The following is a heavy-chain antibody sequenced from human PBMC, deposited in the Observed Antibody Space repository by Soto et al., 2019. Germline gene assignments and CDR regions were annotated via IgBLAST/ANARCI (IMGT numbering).Heavy chain of an antibody. CDR2: LFSGASS. D-gene: IGHD6-19*01. J-gene: IGHJ5*01. V-gene: IGHV3-53*05. CDR1: GFTVSSGY. Sequence: GVLRLSFAAAGFTVSSGYMALVRQAPGKGLEWISVLFSGASSYYADSVKGRFTISRDNSKNTLSLEMSSLRVEDTAVYFCARDTYSSGWYDSWGQGTLVTVYS. CDR3: ARDTYSSGWYDS.